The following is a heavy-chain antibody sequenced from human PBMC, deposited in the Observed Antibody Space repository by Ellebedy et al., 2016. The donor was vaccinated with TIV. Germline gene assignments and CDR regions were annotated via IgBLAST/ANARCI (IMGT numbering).Heavy chain of an antibody. D-gene: IGHD3-16*01. J-gene: IGHJ5*02. CDR2: ISGSASVT. V-gene: IGHV3-48*03. CDR1: GFTFSSYE. Sequence: GESLKISCAVSGFTFSSYEMNWVRQAPGKGLEWVSYISGSASVTAYADSVKGRFTISRDNARTSLYLQMNSLRVDETAMYYCARSYGARTSGPWGQGTLVTVSP. CDR3: ARSYGARTSGP.